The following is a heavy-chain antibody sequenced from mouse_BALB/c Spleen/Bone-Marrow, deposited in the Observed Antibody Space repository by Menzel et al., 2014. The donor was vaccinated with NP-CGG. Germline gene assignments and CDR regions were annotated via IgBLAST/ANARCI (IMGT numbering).Heavy chain of an antibody. D-gene: IGHD2-14*01. Sequence: VQLQQSGPELVKPGSSVRISCKASGYTFTSYYIHWVKQRPGQGLEWIGWIYPGNVNTNYNEKFEDKATLTADKSSSTAYMHLSSPTSEDSAVYFCAGGDYYRSPMDYWGQGTSVTVSS. CDR1: GYTFTSYY. CDR2: IYPGNVNT. CDR3: AGGDYYRSPMDY. J-gene: IGHJ4*01. V-gene: IGHV1S56*01.